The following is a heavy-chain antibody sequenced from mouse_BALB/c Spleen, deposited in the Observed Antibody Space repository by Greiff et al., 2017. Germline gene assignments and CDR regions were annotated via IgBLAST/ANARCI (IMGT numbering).Heavy chain of an antibody. CDR3: ASHGTWFAY. V-gene: IGHV3-6*02. CDR2: ISYDGSN. CDR1: GYSITSGYY. D-gene: IGHD2-1*01. J-gene: IGHJ3*01. Sequence: EVKLQESGPGLVKPSQSLSLTCSVTGYSITSGYYWNWIRQFPGNKLEWMGYISYDGSNNYNPSLKNRISITRDTSKNQFFLKLNSVTTEDTATYYCASHGTWFAYWGQGTLVTVSA.